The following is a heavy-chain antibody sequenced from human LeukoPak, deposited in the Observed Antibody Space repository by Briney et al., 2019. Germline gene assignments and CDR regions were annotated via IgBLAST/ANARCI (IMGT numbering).Heavy chain of an antibody. CDR3: ARDPYSGSYWNYYYYYMDV. CDR2: IIPMFDTA. CDR1: GDTFTSYA. Sequence: SVKVSCKASGDTFTSYAISWVREAPGQGLEWMGGIIPMFDTASYAQRFQGRVTITADRSTSTVYMDLSRLRSDDTAVYYCARDPYSGSYWNYYYYYMDVWGKGATVTISS. V-gene: IGHV1-69*06. J-gene: IGHJ6*03. D-gene: IGHD1-26*01.